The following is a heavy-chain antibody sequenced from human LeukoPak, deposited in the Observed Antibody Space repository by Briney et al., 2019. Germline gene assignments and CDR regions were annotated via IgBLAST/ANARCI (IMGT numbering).Heavy chain of an antibody. Sequence: SETLSLTCTVSGGSISSHYWSWIRQPPGKGLEWIGDIYYSGSTNNNPSLKSRVTISLDTSKNQFSLRLSSVTAADTAVYYCARDDSSGYSTLGYWGQGTLVTVSS. V-gene: IGHV4-59*11. CDR1: GGSISSHY. CDR3: ARDDSSGYSTLGY. D-gene: IGHD3-22*01. CDR2: IYYSGST. J-gene: IGHJ4*02.